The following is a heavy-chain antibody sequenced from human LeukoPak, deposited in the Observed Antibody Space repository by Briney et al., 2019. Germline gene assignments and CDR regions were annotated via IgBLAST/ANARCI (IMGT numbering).Heavy chain of an antibody. D-gene: IGHD3-9*01. V-gene: IGHV3-30*04. Sequence: PGGSLRLSCAASGFTFSSCAMHWVRQAPGKGLEWVAVISYDGSNKYYADSVKGRFTISRDNSKNTLYLQMNSLRAEDTAVYYCAKEEVSGYFDWSTYFDYWGQGTLVTVSS. CDR2: ISYDGSNK. CDR3: AKEEVSGYFDWSTYFDY. J-gene: IGHJ4*02. CDR1: GFTFSSCA.